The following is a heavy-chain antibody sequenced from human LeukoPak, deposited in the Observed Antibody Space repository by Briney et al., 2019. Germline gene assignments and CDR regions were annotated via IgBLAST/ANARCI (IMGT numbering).Heavy chain of an antibody. Sequence: TGGSLRLSCAASRFTFSSYAMSWVRQAPGKGLEWVSAISGSGGSTYYADSVKGRFTISRDNSKNTLYLQMNSLRAEDTAVYYCAKHPVELRYYYMDVWGKGTTVTVSS. J-gene: IGHJ6*03. CDR3: AKHPVELRYYYMDV. CDR1: RFTFSSYA. D-gene: IGHD1-7*01. V-gene: IGHV3-23*01. CDR2: ISGSGGST.